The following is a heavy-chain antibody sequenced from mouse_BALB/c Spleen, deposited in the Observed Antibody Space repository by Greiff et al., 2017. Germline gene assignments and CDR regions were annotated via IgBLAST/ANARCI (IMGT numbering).Heavy chain of an antibody. D-gene: IGHD2-3*01. J-gene: IGHJ1*01. CDR3: ARRYYSDWYFDV. Sequence: VQLQQSGPGLVKPSQSLSLTCTVTGYSITSDYVWNWLRQFPGNKLEWMGYISYSGSTSYNPSLKSRISITRDTTKNQFFLQLNSVTTEDTATYYCARRYYSDWYFDVWGAGTTVTVSS. CDR1: GYSITSDYV. V-gene: IGHV3-2*02. CDR2: ISYSGST.